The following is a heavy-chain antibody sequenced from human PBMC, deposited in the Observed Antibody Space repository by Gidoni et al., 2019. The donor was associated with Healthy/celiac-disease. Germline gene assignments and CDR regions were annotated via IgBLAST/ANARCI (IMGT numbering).Heavy chain of an antibody. CDR1: GFTFSSYV. Sequence: QVQLVESGGGVVQPGRSLRLSCAGSGFTFSSYVMPWLRRAAGKGLEWVAVIWYDGSNKYYADSVKGRFTISRDNSKNTLYLQMNSLRAEDTAVYYCARDPLPKITMVRGVIINYYYYGMDVWGQGTTVTVSS. J-gene: IGHJ6*02. CDR2: IWYDGSNK. V-gene: IGHV3-33*01. D-gene: IGHD3-10*01. CDR3: ARDPLPKITMVRGVIINYYYYGMDV.